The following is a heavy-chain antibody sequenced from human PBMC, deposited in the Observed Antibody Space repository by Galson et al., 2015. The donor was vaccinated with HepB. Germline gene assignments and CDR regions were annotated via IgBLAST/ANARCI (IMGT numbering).Heavy chain of an antibody. CDR2: IREDGSEK. J-gene: IGHJ4*02. Sequence: SLRLSCAASGFTFSNYWMSWVRQAPGKGLEWVANIREDGSEKYYVDSVKGRFTISRDNAKNSLYLQMNSLRAEDTAVYYCARAVLIVTTIGDFDYWGQGTLVTVSS. CDR3: ARAVLIVTTIGDFDY. D-gene: IGHD5-12*01. V-gene: IGHV3-7*01. CDR1: GFTFSNYW.